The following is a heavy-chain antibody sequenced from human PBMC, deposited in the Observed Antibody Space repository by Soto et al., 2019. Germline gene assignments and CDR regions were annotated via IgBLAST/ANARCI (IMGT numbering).Heavy chain of an antibody. J-gene: IGHJ6*02. D-gene: IGHD6-6*01. CDR2: IYYSGST. CDR1: GGSGRNGSFR. CDR3: ARDSGVFSSSRWFYGMDV. V-gene: IGHV4-61*01. Sequence: SEPLCLTCTVSGGSGRNGSFRWSWIRQHPGKGLEWIGYIYYSGSTTYNPSLKSRVIISIDTSKNQFSLKLSSVTAADTAVYYCARDSGVFSSSRWFYGMDVWGQGTTVTVS.